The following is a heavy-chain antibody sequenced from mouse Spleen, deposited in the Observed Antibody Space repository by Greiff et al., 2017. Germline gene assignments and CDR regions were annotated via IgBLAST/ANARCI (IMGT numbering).Heavy chain of an antibody. Sequence: VHVKQSVAELVRPGASVKLSCTASGFNIKNTYMHWVKQRPEQGLEWIGRIDPANGNTKYAPKFQGKATITADTSSNTAYLQLSSLTSEDTAIYYCAVYYDYDEAWFAYWGQGTLVTVSA. CDR2: IDPANGNT. D-gene: IGHD2-4*01. J-gene: IGHJ3*01. CDR3: AVYYDYDEAWFAY. CDR1: GFNIKNTY. V-gene: IGHV14-3*01.